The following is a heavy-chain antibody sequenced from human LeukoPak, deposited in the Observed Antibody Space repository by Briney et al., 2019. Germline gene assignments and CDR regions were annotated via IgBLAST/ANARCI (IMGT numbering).Heavy chain of an antibody. CDR3: ARDRIAAAGRIDY. Sequence: PGGSLRLSCAASGFTFNTYAMSWVRQAPGKGLEWVSSNSGSGGSTYYADSVEGRFTISRDNSKNTLYLQMNSLRAEDTAVYYCARDRIAAAGRIDYWGQGTLVTVSS. D-gene: IGHD6-13*01. CDR2: NSGSGGST. CDR1: GFTFNTYA. J-gene: IGHJ4*02. V-gene: IGHV3-23*01.